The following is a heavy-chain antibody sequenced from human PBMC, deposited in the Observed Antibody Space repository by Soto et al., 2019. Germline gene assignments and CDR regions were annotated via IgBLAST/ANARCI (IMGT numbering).Heavy chain of an antibody. J-gene: IGHJ4*02. CDR3: ATLGDGY. CDR1: GLTVSRNY. Sequence: EVPLAESGGGWVQPGGALRLSCAASGLTVSRNYMGGVRLAPGTGLEWVSVIYTAGSTNYADSVKGRFTISRDNSKNTLYLQMNRLRVEDTAVYYCATLGDGYWGQGTLVTVSS. CDR2: IYTAGST. V-gene: IGHV3-66*01. D-gene: IGHD2-8*01.